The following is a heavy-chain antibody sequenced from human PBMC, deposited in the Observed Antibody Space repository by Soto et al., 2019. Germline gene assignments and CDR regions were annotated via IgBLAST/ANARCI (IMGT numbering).Heavy chain of an antibody. D-gene: IGHD4-4*01. CDR1: GFTFSSYG. V-gene: IGHV3-33*01. CDR2: IWYDGSNK. CDR3: ARVKYSNSDYYYYYMDV. J-gene: IGHJ6*03. Sequence: GSLRLSCAASGFTFSSYGMHWVRQAPGKGLEWVAVIWYDGSNKYYADSVKGRFTISRDNSKNTLYLQMNSLRAEDTAVYYCARVKYSNSDYYYYYMDVWGKGTTVTVSS.